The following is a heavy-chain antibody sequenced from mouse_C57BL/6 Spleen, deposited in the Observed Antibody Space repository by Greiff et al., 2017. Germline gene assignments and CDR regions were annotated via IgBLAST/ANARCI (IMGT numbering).Heavy chain of an antibody. Sequence: QVQLQQSGPELVKPGASVKISCKASGYAFSSSWMNWVKQRPGKGLEWIGRIYPGDGDTNYNGKFKGKATLTADKSSSTAYMQHSSLTSEDSAVYFCAKWGDYYGSSWYFDVWGTGTTVTVSS. D-gene: IGHD1-1*01. CDR3: AKWGDYYGSSWYFDV. CDR2: IYPGDGDT. CDR1: GYAFSSSW. J-gene: IGHJ1*03. V-gene: IGHV1-82*01.